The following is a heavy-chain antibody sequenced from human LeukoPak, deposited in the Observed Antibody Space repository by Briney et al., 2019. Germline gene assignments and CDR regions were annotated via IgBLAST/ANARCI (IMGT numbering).Heavy chain of an antibody. Sequence: GGSLRLSCAASGFAFSNYAMSWVRQAPGKALEWVSAITGSGGTTYYADSAKGRFTISRDNSKNTVYLQMNSLRAEDTAVYYCAKGPDKYGIKAYADFWGQGTLVTVSS. CDR2: ITGSGGTT. V-gene: IGHV3-23*01. CDR1: GFAFSNYA. CDR3: AKGPDKYGIKAYADF. J-gene: IGHJ4*02. D-gene: IGHD2-8*01.